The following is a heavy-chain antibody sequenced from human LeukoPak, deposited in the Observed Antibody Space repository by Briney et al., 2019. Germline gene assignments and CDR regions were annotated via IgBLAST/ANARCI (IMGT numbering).Heavy chain of an antibody. Sequence: ASVKVSCKASGYTFTSYDINWVRQATGQGLEWMGWMNPNSGNTGYARKFQGRVTITRNTSISTAYMELSSLRSEDTAVYYCAKGGVWAGTRYYYYMDVWGKGTTVTVSS. D-gene: IGHD6-19*01. CDR2: MNPNSGNT. CDR1: GYTFTSYD. CDR3: AKGGVWAGTRYYYYMDV. J-gene: IGHJ6*03. V-gene: IGHV1-8*03.